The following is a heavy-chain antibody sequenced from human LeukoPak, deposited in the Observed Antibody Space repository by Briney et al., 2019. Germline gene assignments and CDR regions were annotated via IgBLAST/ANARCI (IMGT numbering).Heavy chain of an antibody. CDR2: INSDGSST. V-gene: IGHV3-74*01. D-gene: IGHD1-26*01. CDR3: ARVSSGSYFGYYYYYMDV. Sequence: GSLRLSCAASGFAFSNYWMHWVRQAPGKGLVWVSRINSDGSSTSYADSVKGRFTISRDNAKNTLYLQMNSLRAEDTAVYYCARVSSGSYFGYYYYYMDVWGKGTTVTVSS. CDR1: GFAFSNYW. J-gene: IGHJ6*03.